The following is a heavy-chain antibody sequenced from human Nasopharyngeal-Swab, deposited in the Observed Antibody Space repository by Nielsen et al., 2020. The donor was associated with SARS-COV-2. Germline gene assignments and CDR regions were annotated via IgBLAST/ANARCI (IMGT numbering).Heavy chain of an antibody. Sequence: GESLKISCAASGFTFSSYAMHWVRQVPGKGLEWVAVISYDGSNKYYADSVKGRFTISRDNSKNTLYLQMNSLRAEDTAVYYCARDEGCFDYWGQGTLVTVSS. CDR2: ISYDGSNK. D-gene: IGHD2-15*01. CDR1: GFTFSSYA. J-gene: IGHJ4*02. V-gene: IGHV3-30-3*01. CDR3: ARDEGCFDY.